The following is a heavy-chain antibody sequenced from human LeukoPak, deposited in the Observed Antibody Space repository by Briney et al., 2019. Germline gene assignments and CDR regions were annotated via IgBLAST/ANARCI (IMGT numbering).Heavy chain of an antibody. CDR2: ISYSGRI. D-gene: IGHD2-15*01. CDR3: VRRYCSGGSCYFDY. CDR1: GGSISSYY. Sequence: SETLSLTCTVSGGSISSYYWSWIRQPPGKGLEWIGYISYSGRINYNPSLKSRVTMSVDTSKNQFSLKLSSVTAADTAVYYCVRRYCSGGSCYFDYWGQGTLVTVSS. V-gene: IGHV4-59*12. J-gene: IGHJ4*02.